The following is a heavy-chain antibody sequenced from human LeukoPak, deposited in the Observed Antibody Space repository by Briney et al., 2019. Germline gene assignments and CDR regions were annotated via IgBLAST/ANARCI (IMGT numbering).Heavy chain of an antibody. CDR3: ATPAIYCSGGSCYHGVDY. V-gene: IGHV4-39*01. D-gene: IGHD2-15*01. Sequence: KPSETLSLTCTVSGGSISSSSYYWGWIRQPPGKGLEWIRSIYYSGSTYYNPSLKSRVTISVDTSKNQFSLKLSSVTAADTAVYYCATPAIYCSGGSCYHGVDYWGQGTLVTVSS. J-gene: IGHJ4*02. CDR2: IYYSGST. CDR1: GGSISSSSYY.